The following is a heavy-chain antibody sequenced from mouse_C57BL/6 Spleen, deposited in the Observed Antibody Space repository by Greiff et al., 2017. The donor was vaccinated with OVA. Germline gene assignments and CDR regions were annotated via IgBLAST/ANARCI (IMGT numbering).Heavy chain of an antibody. J-gene: IGHJ1*03. CDR3: ARYVLLRHWYFDV. D-gene: IGHD1-1*01. CDR1: GFTFTDYY. Sequence: EVMLVESGGGLVQPGGSLSLSCAASGFTFTDYYMSWVRQPPGKALEWLGFIRNKANGYTTEYSASVKGRFNISRVNSQSIRYLQMNALRAEDSATYYCARYVLLRHWYFDVWGTGTTVTVSS. V-gene: IGHV7-3*01. CDR2: IRNKANGYTT.